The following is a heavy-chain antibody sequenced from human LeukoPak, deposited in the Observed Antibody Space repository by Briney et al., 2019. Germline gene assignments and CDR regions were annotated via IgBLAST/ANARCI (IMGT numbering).Heavy chain of an antibody. J-gene: IGHJ5*02. D-gene: IGHD4-17*01. CDR3: ARDPYGDNWFDP. CDR1: GFTFSSYS. V-gene: IGHV3-21*01. Sequence: GWSLRLSCAASGFTFSSYSMNWVRQAPRKWLEWVSSISSSSSYIYYADSVKGRFTISRDNAKKSLYLQMNNLRAADTAVYYCARDPYGDNWFDPWGQGTLVTVSS. CDR2: ISSSSSYI.